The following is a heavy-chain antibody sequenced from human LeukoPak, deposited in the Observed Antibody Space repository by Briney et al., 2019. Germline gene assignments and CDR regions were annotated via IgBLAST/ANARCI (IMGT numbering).Heavy chain of an antibody. V-gene: IGHV4-59*01. CDR3: ARDIPRYCSSTSCSVEGGGHNWFDP. CDR1: GGSISSYY. CDR2: IYYSGST. J-gene: IGHJ5*02. Sequence: SETLSLTCTVSGGSISSYYWSWIRQPPGKGLEWIGYIYYSGSTNYNPSLKSRVTISVDTSKNQFSLKLSSVTAADTAVYYCARDIPRYCSSTSCSVEGGGHNWFDPWGQGTLVTVSS. D-gene: IGHD2-2*01.